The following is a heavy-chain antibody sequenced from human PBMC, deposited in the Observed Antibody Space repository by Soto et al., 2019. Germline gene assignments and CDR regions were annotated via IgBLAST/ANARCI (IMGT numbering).Heavy chain of an antibody. CDR3: ARHLSVRGVFDF. Sequence: PSQTLSLTCTVSGDFNTNFYWSWIRQSPGKGLEWMGFIYSSGSTRYNPSLKSRITMPLDTSKNQFSLRLSSVAAADMAVYYCARHLSVRGVFDFWGQGTQVTVSS. D-gene: IGHD3-10*01. V-gene: IGHV4-59*08. CDR2: IYSSGST. J-gene: IGHJ4*02. CDR1: GDFNTNFY.